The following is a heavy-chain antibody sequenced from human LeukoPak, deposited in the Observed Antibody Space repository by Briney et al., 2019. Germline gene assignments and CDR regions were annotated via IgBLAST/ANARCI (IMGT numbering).Heavy chain of an antibody. CDR3: ARRCSSWCFFRLYNWFDP. J-gene: IGHJ5*02. Sequence: SETLSLTCTVSGGSISSSSYYWGWIRQPPGKGLEWIGSIYYSGSTYYNPSLKSRVTISVDTSKNQFSLKLSSVTAADTAVYYCARRCSSWCFFRLYNWFDPWGQGTPVTVSS. V-gene: IGHV4-39*01. CDR2: IYYSGST. CDR1: GGSISSSSYY. D-gene: IGHD6-13*01.